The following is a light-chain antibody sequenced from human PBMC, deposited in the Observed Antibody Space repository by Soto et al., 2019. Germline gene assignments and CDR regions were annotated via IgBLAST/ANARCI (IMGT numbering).Light chain of an antibody. J-gene: IGKJ1*01. CDR1: QSVRSIH. V-gene: IGKV3-20*01. Sequence: EIVLTQSPGTLSLSPGERATLSCRASQSVRSIHLAWYQQKSGQAPRLLIFGASTRITGIPDRFSGSGSGTDFTLTISRPEPEDFAVYYCQHYGSSPWTFGQGTKVDIK. CDR3: QHYGSSPWT. CDR2: GAS.